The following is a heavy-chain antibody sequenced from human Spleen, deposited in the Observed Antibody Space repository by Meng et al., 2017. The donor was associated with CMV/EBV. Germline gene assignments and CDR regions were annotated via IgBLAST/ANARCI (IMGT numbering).Heavy chain of an antibody. CDR2: ISSSSSTI. J-gene: IGHJ4*02. CDR1: GFTFSSYS. Sequence: GESLKISCAASGFTFSSYSMNWVRQAPGKGLEWVSYISSSSSTIYYADSVKGRFTISRDNAKNSLYLQMNGLRAEDTAVYYCARASRGYYFDYWGQGTLVTVSS. CDR3: ARASRGYYFDY. D-gene: IGHD3-10*01. V-gene: IGHV3-48*04.